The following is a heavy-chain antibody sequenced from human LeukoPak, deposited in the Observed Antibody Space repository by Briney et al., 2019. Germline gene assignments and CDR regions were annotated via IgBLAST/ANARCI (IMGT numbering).Heavy chain of an antibody. CDR3: ARWGDYANRYYFDY. V-gene: IGHV3-20*04. CDR2: INWNGGST. Sequence: GGSLRLACAASGFTFDDYGMSWVRQAPGKGLEWVSGINWNGGSTGYADSVKGRFTISRDNAKNSLYLQMNSLRAEDTALYYCARWGDYANRYYFDYWGQGTLATVSS. CDR1: GFTFDDYG. D-gene: IGHD4-17*01. J-gene: IGHJ4*02.